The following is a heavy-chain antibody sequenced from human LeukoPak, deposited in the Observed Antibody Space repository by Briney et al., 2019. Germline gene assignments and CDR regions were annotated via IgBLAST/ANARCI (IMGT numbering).Heavy chain of an antibody. D-gene: IGHD3-22*01. CDR2: IYHSGST. CDR1: GGSISSSNW. V-gene: IGHV4-4*02. CDR3: ATTPRGYNWFDP. J-gene: IGHJ5*02. Sequence: PSETLSLTCGVSGGSISSSNWWSWVRQPPGKGLEWIGEIYHSGSTNYNPSLKSRVTISVDKSKNQFSLNLSSVTAADTAVYYCATTPRGYNWFDPWGLGTLVTVSS.